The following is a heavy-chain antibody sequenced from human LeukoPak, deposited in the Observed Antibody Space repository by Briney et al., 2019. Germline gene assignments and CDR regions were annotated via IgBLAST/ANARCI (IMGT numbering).Heavy chain of an antibody. D-gene: IGHD7-27*01. V-gene: IGHV3-23*01. CDR2: ISGSGDST. CDR3: AKAQELGNYEFFLFDY. CDR1: GFTFNTFD. J-gene: IGHJ4*02. Sequence: GGSLRLSCAASGFTFNTFDMNWVRQAPGKGLEWVSGISGSGDSTYYADSVKGRFTISRDNSKNTLYLQMNSLRAEDTAVYYCAKAQELGNYEFFLFDYWGQGTLVTVSS.